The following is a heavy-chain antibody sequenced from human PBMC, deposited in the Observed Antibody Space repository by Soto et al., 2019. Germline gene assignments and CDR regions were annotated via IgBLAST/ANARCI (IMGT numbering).Heavy chain of an antibody. D-gene: IGHD6-19*01. CDR3: ARDEGSHGFDS. CDR2: VSGYNGNT. CDR1: GYTFTNYG. J-gene: IGHJ4*02. Sequence: QVQLVQSGAEVKKPGASVRVSCKASGYTFTNYGISWVRQAPGQGLEWMGWVSGYNGNTNYAQKLWGRVTMTTDTSTSTAYMELRILTSDDTAVYYCARDEGSHGFDSWGQGTLVTVSS. V-gene: IGHV1-18*04.